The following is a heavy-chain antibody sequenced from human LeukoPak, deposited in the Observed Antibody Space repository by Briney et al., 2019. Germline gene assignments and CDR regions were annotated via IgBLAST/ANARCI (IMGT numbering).Heavy chain of an antibody. CDR1: GGSISSYY. D-gene: IGHD6-19*01. CDR2: IYYSGST. Sequence: PSETLSLTCTVSGGSISSYYWSWIRQPPGKGLEWIGYIYYSGSTNYNPSLQSRVTISVDTSKNQFSLKLSSVTAADTAVYYCARDSVAGTFDYWGQGTLVTVSS. V-gene: IGHV4-59*01. J-gene: IGHJ4*02. CDR3: ARDSVAGTFDY.